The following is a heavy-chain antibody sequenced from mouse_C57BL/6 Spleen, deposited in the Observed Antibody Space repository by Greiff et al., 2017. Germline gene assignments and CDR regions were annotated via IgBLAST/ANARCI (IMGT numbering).Heavy chain of an antibody. CDR3: ARRVYAKDY. Sequence: QVTLKESGPGILQSSQTLSLTCSFSGFSLSTSGMGVSWIRQPSGKGLEWLAHIYWDDDKRYNPSLKSRLTISKATSRNQVFLKSTSVDTADTATYYCARRVYAKDYWGKGPSVPAST. J-gene: IGHJ4*01. V-gene: IGHV8-12*01. CDR2: IYWDDDK. CDR1: GFSLSTSGMG.